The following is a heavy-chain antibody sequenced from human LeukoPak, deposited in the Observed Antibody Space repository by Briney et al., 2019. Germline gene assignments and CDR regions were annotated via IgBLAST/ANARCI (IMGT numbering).Heavy chain of an antibody. CDR3: ARAYYDFWSGYYNSGWFDP. V-gene: IGHV4-4*07. Sequence: PSETLSLTCTVSGGSISSYYWSWIRQPAGKGLEWIGRIYSSETTNYNPSLKSRVTMSVDTSKNQFSLKLTSVTAADTAVYYCARAYYDFWSGYYNSGWFDPWGQGTLVTVSS. CDR1: GGSISSYY. D-gene: IGHD3-3*01. CDR2: IYSSETT. J-gene: IGHJ5*02.